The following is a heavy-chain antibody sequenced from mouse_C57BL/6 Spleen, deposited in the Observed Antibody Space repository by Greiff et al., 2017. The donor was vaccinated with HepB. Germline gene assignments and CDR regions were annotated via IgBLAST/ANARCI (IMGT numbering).Heavy chain of an antibody. CDR2: IHPNSGST. Sequence: QVQLQQPGAELVKPGASVKLSCKASGYTFTSYWMHWVKQRPGQGLEWIGMIHPNSGSTNYNEKFKSKATVTVDKSSSTAYMQLSSLTSEDSAVYYCAREGDYYGSSYQFAYWGQGTLVTVSA. CDR1: GYTFTSYW. D-gene: IGHD1-1*01. CDR3: AREGDYYGSSYQFAY. V-gene: IGHV1-64*01. J-gene: IGHJ3*01.